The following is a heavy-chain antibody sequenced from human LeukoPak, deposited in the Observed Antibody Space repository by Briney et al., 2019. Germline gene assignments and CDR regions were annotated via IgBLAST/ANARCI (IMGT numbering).Heavy chain of an antibody. CDR1: GFTFSGSA. Sequence: GGSLRLSCAASGFTFSGSAMHWVRQASGKGLEWVGRIRSKANSYATAYAASVKGRFTISRDDSKNTAYLQMNSLKTEDTAVYYCTRHGDYYGSGSSYYYYYYYMDVWGQGTMVTVSS. CDR2: IRSKANSYAT. D-gene: IGHD3-10*01. J-gene: IGHJ6*03. V-gene: IGHV3-73*01. CDR3: TRHGDYYGSGSSYYYYYYYMDV.